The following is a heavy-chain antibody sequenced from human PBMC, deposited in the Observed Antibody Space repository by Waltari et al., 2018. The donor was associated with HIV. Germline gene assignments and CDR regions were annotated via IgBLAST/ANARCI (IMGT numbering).Heavy chain of an antibody. Sequence: EVQLVESGGGLVQPGGSLRLSCAASGFTFTNYAMNWVRQAPGKGLGWVSAISGSGGSTYYADYVKGRFTISRDNSKNTLYRPMNSLRAEDTAVYYCAKDDSTGSSGYYPFHYWGQGTLITVSS. V-gene: IGHV3-23*04. CDR3: AKDDSTGSSGYYPFHY. D-gene: IGHD3-22*01. CDR1: GFTFTNYA. J-gene: IGHJ4*02. CDR2: ISGSGGST.